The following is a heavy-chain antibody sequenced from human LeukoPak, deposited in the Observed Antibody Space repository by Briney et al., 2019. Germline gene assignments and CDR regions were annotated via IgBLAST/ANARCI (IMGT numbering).Heavy chain of an antibody. CDR3: ARDLYSYGYPEDRYFDY. CDR1: GFTFSSYG. D-gene: IGHD5-18*01. V-gene: IGHV3-30*03. Sequence: PGGSLRLSCAASGFTFSSYGMHWVPQAPGKGREWVAVLSYDGLYKYYGDSVRGLFTISRDNNKNTLYPHMNSLRAEDTAVYYCARDLYSYGYPEDRYFDYWGQGTLVTVSS. J-gene: IGHJ4*02. CDR2: LSYDGLYK.